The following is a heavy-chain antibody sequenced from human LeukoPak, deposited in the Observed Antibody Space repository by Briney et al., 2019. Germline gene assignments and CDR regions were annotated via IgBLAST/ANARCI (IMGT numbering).Heavy chain of an antibody. CDR2: IFHSGST. CDR3: GRNGAYNLDY. V-gene: IGHV4-4*02. J-gene: IGHJ4*02. D-gene: IGHD1-14*01. Sequence: SETLSLTCSVSGGSITSGSYYWSWVRQPPGKGLEWIGEIFHSGSTNYNPSLKSRVTISVDKSKNQFSLKLSSVTAADTAVYYCGRNGAYNLDYWGQGTLVTVSS. CDR1: GGSITSGSYY.